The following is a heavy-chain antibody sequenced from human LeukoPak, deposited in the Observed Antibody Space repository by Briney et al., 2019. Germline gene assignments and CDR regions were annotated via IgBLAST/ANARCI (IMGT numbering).Heavy chain of an antibody. D-gene: IGHD3-22*01. CDR2: IYYSGST. CDR1: GGSISSGDYY. Sequence: SQTLSLTCTVSGGSISSGDYYWSWIRQPPGKGLEWIGYIYYSGSTYYSPSLKSRVTISVDTSKNQFSLKLSSVTAADTAVYYCARATLSYYYDSSGYYYDYWGQGTLVTVSS. V-gene: IGHV4-30-4*01. J-gene: IGHJ4*02. CDR3: ARATLSYYYDSSGYYYDY.